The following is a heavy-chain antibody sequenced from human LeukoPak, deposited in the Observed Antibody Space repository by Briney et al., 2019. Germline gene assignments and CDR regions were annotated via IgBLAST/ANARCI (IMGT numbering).Heavy chain of an antibody. D-gene: IGHD6-13*01. J-gene: IGHJ4*02. CDR1: GYTFTGYY. Sequence: GASVKVSCKASGYTFTGYYMHWVRQAPGQGLEWMGWINPNSGGTNYAQKFQGRVTMTRDTSISTAYMELSRLRSDDTAVYYCARAYSSSWSSGGGLFDYWGQGTLVTVSS. CDR3: ARAYSSSWSSGGGLFDY. V-gene: IGHV1-2*02. CDR2: INPNSGGT.